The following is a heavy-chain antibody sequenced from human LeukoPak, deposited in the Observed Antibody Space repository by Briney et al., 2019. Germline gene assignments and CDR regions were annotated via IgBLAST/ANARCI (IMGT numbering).Heavy chain of an antibody. CDR1: GGSISSYY. J-gene: IGHJ6*02. CDR2: IYYSGST. V-gene: IGHV4-59*08. Sequence: SETLSLTCTVSGGSISSYYWSWIRQPPGKGLEWIGYIYYSGSTNYNPSLKSRVTISVDTSKNQFSLKLSSVTAADTAVYYCARLSDTKSTDYYYYYGMDVWGQGTTVIVSS. CDR3: ARLSDTKSTDYYYYYGMDV.